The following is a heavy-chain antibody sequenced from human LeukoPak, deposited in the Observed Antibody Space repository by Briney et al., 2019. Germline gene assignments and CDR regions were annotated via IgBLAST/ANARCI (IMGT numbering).Heavy chain of an antibody. D-gene: IGHD1-26*01. CDR1: GFTFSSYS. Sequence: GSLRLSCAATGFTFSSYSINWVRQAPGKGLEWVSSISSSSSYIYYADSVRGRFTTSRDNTKNSLYLQMNSLRAEDTAVYYCARAFGGSYPYYFDYWGQGTLVTVSS. CDR2: ISSSSSYI. J-gene: IGHJ4*02. CDR3: ARAFGGSYPYYFDY. V-gene: IGHV3-21*01.